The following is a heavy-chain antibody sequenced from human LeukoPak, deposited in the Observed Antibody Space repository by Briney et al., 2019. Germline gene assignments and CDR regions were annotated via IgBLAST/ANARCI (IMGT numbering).Heavy chain of an antibody. CDR2: VNTDGSTP. J-gene: IGHJ5*02. Sequence: GGSLRLSCEASGFTFSSYWMHWVRQAPGKGLVWVSRVNTDGSTPTYADSVKGRFTISRDNAKNTLYLQMNSLRAEDTAVYYCARGVPPCFDPWGQGTLVTVSS. CDR3: ARGVPPCFDP. V-gene: IGHV3-74*01. D-gene: IGHD3-10*01. CDR1: GFTFSSYW.